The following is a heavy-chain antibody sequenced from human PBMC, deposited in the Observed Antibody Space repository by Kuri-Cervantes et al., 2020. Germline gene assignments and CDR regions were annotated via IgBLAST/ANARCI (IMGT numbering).Heavy chain of an antibody. CDR3: AKVAAAGNYYYYYMDV. Sequence: GESLKISCAASGFTFSSYAMHWVRQAPGKGLEWYSAISGSGGSTYYADSVKGRFTISRDNSKNTLYLQMNSLRAEDTAVYYCAKVAAAGNYYYYYMDVWGKGTTVTVSS. CDR1: GFTFSSYA. D-gene: IGHD6-13*01. CDR2: ISGSGGST. J-gene: IGHJ6*03. V-gene: IGHV3-23*01.